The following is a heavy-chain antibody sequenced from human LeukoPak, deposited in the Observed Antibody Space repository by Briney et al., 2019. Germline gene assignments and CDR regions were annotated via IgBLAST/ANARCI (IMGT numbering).Heavy chain of an antibody. CDR2: ISYDGSNK. J-gene: IGHJ4*02. CDR1: GFTFSSYG. Sequence: GGSLRLSCAASGFTFSSYGMHWVRQAPGKGLEWVAVISYDGSNKYYADSVKGRFTISRDNSKNTLYLQMNSLRAEDTAVYYCAKARIPGIAAAGTLYYFDYWGQGTLVTVSS. CDR3: AKARIPGIAAAGTLYYFDY. V-gene: IGHV3-30*18. D-gene: IGHD6-13*01.